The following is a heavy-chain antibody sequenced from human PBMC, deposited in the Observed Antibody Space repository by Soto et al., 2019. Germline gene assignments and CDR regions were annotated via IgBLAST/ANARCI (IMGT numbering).Heavy chain of an antibody. CDR3: ARVPFGTTRDFDF. J-gene: IGHJ4*02. Sequence: PRLSCAVSGFTFSNYGIHWVRQAPGKGLEWVAVIWYDGFNKYYADSVKGRFTISRDASKNTLYLQINSLRVEDTAIYYCARVPFGTTRDFDFWGQGTLVTVSS. D-gene: IGHD1-1*01. V-gene: IGHV3-33*01. CDR1: GFTFSNYG. CDR2: IWYDGFNK.